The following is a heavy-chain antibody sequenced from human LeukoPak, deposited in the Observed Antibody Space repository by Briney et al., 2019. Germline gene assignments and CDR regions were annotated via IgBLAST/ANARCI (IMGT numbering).Heavy chain of an antibody. Sequence: GGSLRLSCAASGFTFSSYSMNWVRQAPGKGLEWVSSISSSSTIYYADSVKGRFNISRDNAKNSLYLQMNSLRAEDTAVYYCARDSTTSYYYDSSGYYHYWGQGTLVTVSS. D-gene: IGHD3-22*01. CDR1: GFTFSSYS. CDR2: ISSSSTI. J-gene: IGHJ4*02. CDR3: ARDSTTSYYYDSSGYYHY. V-gene: IGHV3-69-1*01.